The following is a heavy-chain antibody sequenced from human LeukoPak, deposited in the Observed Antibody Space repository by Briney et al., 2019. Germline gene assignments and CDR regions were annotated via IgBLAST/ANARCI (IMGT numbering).Heavy chain of an antibody. D-gene: IGHD6-13*01. V-gene: IGHV3-15*01. CDR3: TTKTGIAAGAGTDY. CDR2: IKSKTDGETT. J-gene: IGHJ4*02. Sequence: GGSLRLSCVDSGFTFTNAWMSWVRQAPGKGLEWIGRIKSKTDGETTNYAEPVRGRFTISRDDSKSAVYLQMNSLKIEDTAVYYCTTKTGIAAGAGTDYWGQGIPVIVSS. CDR1: GFTFTNAW.